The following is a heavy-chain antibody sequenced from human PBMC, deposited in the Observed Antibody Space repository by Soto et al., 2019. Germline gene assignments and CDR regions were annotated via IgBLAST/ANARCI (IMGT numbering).Heavy chain of an antibody. CDR2: ISSSSSTI. CDR3: AISTVTKANYYYYGMDV. J-gene: IGHJ6*02. Sequence: PGGSLRVSCAASGFAFSSYSMNWVRQAPGKGLEWVSYISSSSSTIYYADSVKGRFTISRDNAKNSLYLQMNSLRDEDTAVYYCAISTVTKANYYYYGMDVWGQGTTVTVSS. D-gene: IGHD4-4*01. V-gene: IGHV3-48*02. CDR1: GFAFSSYS.